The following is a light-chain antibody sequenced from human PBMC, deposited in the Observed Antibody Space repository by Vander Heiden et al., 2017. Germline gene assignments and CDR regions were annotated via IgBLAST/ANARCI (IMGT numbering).Light chain of an antibody. CDR2: GAS. CDR1: QSVSSN. CDR3: QQYNNWPPLT. J-gene: IGKJ4*01. V-gene: IGKV3-15*01. Sequence: EIVMTQSPATLSVSPGERATLSCRASQSVSSNLAWYQQKPGQAPRLLIYGASTRATGIPARFSGSGSGTEFTLTISSLQSEDFAVYYCQQYNNWPPLTFGGATKVEIK.